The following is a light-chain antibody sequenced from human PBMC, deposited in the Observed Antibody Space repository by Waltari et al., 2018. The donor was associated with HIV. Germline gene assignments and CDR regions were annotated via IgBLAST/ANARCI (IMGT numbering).Light chain of an antibody. CDR2: EVT. Sequence: QSALTQAASVSGSPGQSITISCTGTNGDVGSYDFVSWYQQLPGKAPKLLIYEVTRRPSGVSDRVAGSKSANTASLTISGLRAEDEGDYYCCSYAGAGTFNWVFGGGTKLTVL. V-gene: IGLV2-23*02. CDR3: CSYAGAGTFNWV. J-gene: IGLJ3*02. CDR1: NGDVGSYDF.